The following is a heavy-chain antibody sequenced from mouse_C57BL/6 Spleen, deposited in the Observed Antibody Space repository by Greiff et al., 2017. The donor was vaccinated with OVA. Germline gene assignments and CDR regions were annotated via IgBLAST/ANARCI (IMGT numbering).Heavy chain of an antibody. Sequence: EVKVVESGGGLVKPGGSLKLSCAASGFTFSDYGMHCVRQAPEKGLEWVAYIRSGSSTIYYADTVKGRFPISRDNAKNTLFLQMTSLRSEDTAMYYCARGGYYPNYYAMDYWGQGTSVTVSS. J-gene: IGHJ4*01. CDR1: GFTFSDYG. V-gene: IGHV5-17*01. CDR3: ARGGYYPNYYAMDY. CDR2: IRSGSSTI. D-gene: IGHD2-3*01.